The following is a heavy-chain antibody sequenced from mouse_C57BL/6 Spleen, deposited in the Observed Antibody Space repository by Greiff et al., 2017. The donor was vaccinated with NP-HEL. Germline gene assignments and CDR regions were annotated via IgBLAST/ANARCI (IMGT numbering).Heavy chain of an antibody. CDR1: GFTFSSYA. J-gene: IGHJ3*01. D-gene: IGHD1-1*01. CDR3: AEEHYGSGCAY. Sequence: DVKLVESGGGLVKPGGSLKLSCAASGFTFSSYAMSWVRQTPEKRLEWVATISDGGSYTYYPDNVKGRFTISRDNAKNNLYLQMSPLKSEDTAMYSSAEEHYGSGCAYWGQGTLVTVSA. CDR2: ISDGGSYT. V-gene: IGHV5-4*03.